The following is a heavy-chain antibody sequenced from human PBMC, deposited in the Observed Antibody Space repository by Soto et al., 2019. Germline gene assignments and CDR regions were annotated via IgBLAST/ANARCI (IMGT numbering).Heavy chain of an antibody. CDR3: TTGSVCGVTTYGEDY. Sequence: EVQLVESGGGLAQPGGSLRLSCAASGFFFTNAWLSWVRQAPGKGLEWVGRIKSKADGGTADYAAPVKGRFTISRDDSQNALFLQLSSLKTEDTAVYYCTTGSVCGVTTYGEDYWGQGTLVTVSS. CDR2: IKSKADGGTA. V-gene: IGHV3-15*01. J-gene: IGHJ4*02. D-gene: IGHD3-3*01. CDR1: GFFFTNAW.